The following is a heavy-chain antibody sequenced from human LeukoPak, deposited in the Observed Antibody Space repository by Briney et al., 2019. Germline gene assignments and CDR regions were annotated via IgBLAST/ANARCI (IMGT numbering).Heavy chain of an antibody. D-gene: IGHD5-12*01. CDR2: INHSGST. CDR3: GRGTFGYSGYEPH. CDR1: GGSFSGYY. Sequence: SETLSLTCAVCGGSFSGYYWSWIRQPPGKGLEWIGEINHSGSTNYNPSLKSRVTISVDTSKNQFSLKLSSVTAADTAVYYCGRGTFGYSGYEPHWGQGTLVTVSS. V-gene: IGHV4-34*01. J-gene: IGHJ4*02.